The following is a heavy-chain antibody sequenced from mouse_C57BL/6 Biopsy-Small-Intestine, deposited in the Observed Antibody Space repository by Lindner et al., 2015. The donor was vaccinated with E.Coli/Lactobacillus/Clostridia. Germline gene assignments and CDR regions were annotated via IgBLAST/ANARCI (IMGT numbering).Heavy chain of an antibody. D-gene: IGHD1-1*01. J-gene: IGHJ2*03. CDR3: AYAGDSLIFI. V-gene: IGHV1-84*02. Sequence: SVKVSCKASGYTFTSYTMHWVRQAPGQGLEWMGWINRGTGNTKYSQTFQGRVTITGDTSASTAYMELTSLRSEDTGVYYCAYAGDSLIFIWGQGTRVTVSS. CDR1: GYTFTSYT. CDR2: INRGTGNT.